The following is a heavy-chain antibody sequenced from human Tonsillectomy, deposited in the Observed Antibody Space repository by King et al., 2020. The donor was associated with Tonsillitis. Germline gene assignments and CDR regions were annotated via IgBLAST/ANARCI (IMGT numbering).Heavy chain of an antibody. CDR2: ISYDGSNK. CDR3: AKDWGYCSGGSCYSFGLDV. D-gene: IGHD2-15*01. CDR1: GFTFSSYG. J-gene: IGHJ6*02. Sequence: VQLVESGGGVVQPGRSLRLSCAASGFTFSSYGMHWVRQAPGKGLEWVAVISYDGSNKYYADSVKGRFTISRDNSKNTLYLQMNSLRAEDTAVYYCAKDWGYCSGGSCYSFGLDVWGQGTTVTVSS. V-gene: IGHV3-30*18.